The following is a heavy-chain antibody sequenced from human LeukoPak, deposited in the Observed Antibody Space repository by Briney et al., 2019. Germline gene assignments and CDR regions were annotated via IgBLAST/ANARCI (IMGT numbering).Heavy chain of an antibody. Sequence: ASVKVSCKASGYIFTDYYMHWVRQAPGQELGWMGRINPNSGGTNYAQKFQGRVTMTRDTSISTAYTELSSLRSEDTATYYCARRTYYDSSGYAFDIWGQGTMVTVSS. CDR2: INPNSGGT. J-gene: IGHJ3*02. V-gene: IGHV1/OR15-1*01. CDR3: ARRTYYDSSGYAFDI. CDR1: GYIFTDYY. D-gene: IGHD3-22*01.